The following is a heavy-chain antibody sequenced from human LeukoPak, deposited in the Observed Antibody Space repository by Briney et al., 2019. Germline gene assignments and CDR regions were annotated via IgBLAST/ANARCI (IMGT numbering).Heavy chain of an antibody. CDR3: ARDPYPNTITTFDY. J-gene: IGHJ4*02. D-gene: IGHD4-11*01. CDR1: GYTFTDNY. CDR2: INPNSGDT. V-gene: IGHV1-2*06. Sequence: ASVKVSCKASGYTFTDNYIHWVRQAPGQGLEWMGRINPNSGDTFYVQKFRGRVTMTGDSSINTAYMELSSLRSDDTAVYYCARDPYPNTITTFDYWGQGTLVTVSS.